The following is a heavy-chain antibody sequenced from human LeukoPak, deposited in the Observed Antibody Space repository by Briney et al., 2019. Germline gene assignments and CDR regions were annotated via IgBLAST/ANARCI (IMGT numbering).Heavy chain of an antibody. CDR2: ISAYNGNT. D-gene: IGHD2-8*01. J-gene: IGHJ6*03. CDR1: GYTFTSYG. CDR3: AVGVYYYYYMDV. Sequence: GSVEVSCKASGYTFTSYGISWVRQAPGQGLKWMGWISAYNGNTNYAQKLQGRVTMTTDTSTSTAYMELRSLRSDDTAVYYCAVGVYYYYYMDVWGKGTTVTVSS. V-gene: IGHV1-18*01.